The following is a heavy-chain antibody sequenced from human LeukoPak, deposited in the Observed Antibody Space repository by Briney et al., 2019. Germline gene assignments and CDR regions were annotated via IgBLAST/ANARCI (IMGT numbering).Heavy chain of an antibody. CDR3: ARERRRVDIVVVSVDRYNWFDP. CDR1: GYTFTGYY. J-gene: IGHJ5*02. Sequence: ASVKVSCKASGYTFTGYYMHWVRQAPGQGLEWMGWINPNSGGTNYAQKFQGRVTMTRDTSISTAYMELRRLRSDDTAVYYCARERRRVDIVVVSVDRYNWFDPWGQGTLVTVSS. D-gene: IGHD2-2*03. CDR2: INPNSGGT. V-gene: IGHV1-2*02.